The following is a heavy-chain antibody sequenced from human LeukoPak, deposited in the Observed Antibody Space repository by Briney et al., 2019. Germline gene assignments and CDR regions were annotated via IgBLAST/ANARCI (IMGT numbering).Heavy chain of an antibody. Sequence: GASVKVSCKASGYTFTSYYMHWVRQAPGQGLEWMGIINPSGGSTSYAQKFQGRVTMTRDTSTSTVYMELSSLRSEDTAVYYCATGAWFHDYYYYGMDVWGQGTTVTVSS. D-gene: IGHD3-10*01. J-gene: IGHJ6*02. CDR3: ATGAWFHDYYYYGMDV. V-gene: IGHV1-46*01. CDR1: GYTFTSYY. CDR2: INPSGGST.